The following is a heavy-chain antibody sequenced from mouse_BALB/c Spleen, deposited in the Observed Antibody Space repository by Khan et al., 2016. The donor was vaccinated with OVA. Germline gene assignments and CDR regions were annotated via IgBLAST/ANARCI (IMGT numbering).Heavy chain of an antibody. CDR2: IRYDGNS. CDR1: GYSIISGYF. J-gene: IGHJ3*01. CDR3: ARGGSSGPAWFAY. V-gene: IGHV3-6*02. Sequence: EVQLQESGPGLVKPSQSLSLTCSVTGYSIISGYFWNWIRQFPGNKLEWMGYIRYDGNSNYNPSLKNRISITRDTSKNQFFLKLTSVTPAATATYYCARGGSSGPAWFAYWGQGTLVTVSA. D-gene: IGHD3-1*01.